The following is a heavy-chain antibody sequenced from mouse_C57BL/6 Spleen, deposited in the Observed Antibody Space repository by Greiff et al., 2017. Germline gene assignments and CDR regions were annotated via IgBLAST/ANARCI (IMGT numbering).Heavy chain of an antibody. Sequence: VQLQQSGPELVKPGASVKISCKASGYTFTDYYMNWVKQSHGKSLEWIGDINPNNGGTSYNQKFKGKATLTVDKSSSTAYMELRSLTSEDSAVYYCARGRGYSGYYFDYWGQGTTLTVSS. J-gene: IGHJ2*01. D-gene: IGHD2-3*01. V-gene: IGHV1-26*01. CDR2: INPNNGGT. CDR1: GYTFTDYY. CDR3: ARGRGYSGYYFDY.